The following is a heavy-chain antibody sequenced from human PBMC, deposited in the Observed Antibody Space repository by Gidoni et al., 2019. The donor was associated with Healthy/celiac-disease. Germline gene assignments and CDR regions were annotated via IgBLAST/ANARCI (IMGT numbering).Heavy chain of an antibody. Sequence: QVQLQQWGAGLLKPSETLSLTCAIYGGSFSGYYGSWIRQPPGKGLEWIGEIKHSGRTNYNPSLKSRVTISVDTSKNQFSLKLSSVTAADTAVYYCARRPPLRDQLLWNWFDPWGQGTLVTVSS. D-gene: IGHD2-2*01. J-gene: IGHJ5*02. CDR3: ARRPPLRDQLLWNWFDP. CDR1: GGSFSGYY. V-gene: IGHV4-34*01. CDR2: IKHSGRT.